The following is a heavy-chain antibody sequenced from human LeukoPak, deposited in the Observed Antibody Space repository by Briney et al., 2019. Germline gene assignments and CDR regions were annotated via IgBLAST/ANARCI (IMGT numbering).Heavy chain of an antibody. CDR3: TTKQAAGYSRRDY. D-gene: IGHD6-13*01. CDR2: IKSKTDGGTI. J-gene: IGHJ4*02. CDR1: GFTFSNAW. Sequence: GESLTLSCAASGFTFSNAWMSWVRQAPGKGLEWVGRIKSKTDGGTIDYAAPVNGRFTISRDDSKYTLYLQMNSPNTEDTAGDYCTTKQAAGYSRRDYWGQGTLVTVSS. V-gene: IGHV3-15*01.